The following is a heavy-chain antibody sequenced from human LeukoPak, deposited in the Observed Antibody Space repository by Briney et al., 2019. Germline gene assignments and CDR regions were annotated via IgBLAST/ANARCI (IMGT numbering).Heavy chain of an antibody. J-gene: IGHJ6*02. Sequence: GGSLRLSCAASGFTFNAFGMNWVRQAPGKGLEWVSYIGTTSGAIYYADSVKGRFTISRDNSKNTLHLQMNSLRAEDTAVYNCARERFCTNGVCPHYYYYGMDVWGQGTTVTVSS. D-gene: IGHD2-8*01. CDR1: GFTFNAFG. CDR3: ARERFCTNGVCPHYYYYGMDV. V-gene: IGHV3-48*01. CDR2: IGTTSGAI.